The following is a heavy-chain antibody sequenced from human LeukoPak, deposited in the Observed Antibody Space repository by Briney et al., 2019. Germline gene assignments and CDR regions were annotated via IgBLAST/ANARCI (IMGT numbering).Heavy chain of an antibody. CDR2: MYHNGST. D-gene: IGHD1-26*01. V-gene: IGHV4-39*01. CDR1: GGSISSTSYY. J-gene: IGHJ5*02. CDR3: ARHGWWDYNWFDP. Sequence: SETLSLTCTVSGGSISSTSYYWGWIRQPPGKGLEWIGSMYHNGSTYYNPSLKSRVTISVDTSKNQFSLKLTSVTAADTAVYYCARHGWWDYNWFDPWGQGTLVTVSS.